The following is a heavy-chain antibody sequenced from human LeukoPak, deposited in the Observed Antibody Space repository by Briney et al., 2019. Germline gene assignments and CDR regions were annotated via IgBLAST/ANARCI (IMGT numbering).Heavy chain of an antibody. D-gene: IGHD6-19*01. CDR1: GGSISIYF. V-gene: IGHV4-4*07. CDR3: ARDSGLQWLKWNFDL. Sequence: PSGTLSLTCSVSGGSISIYFWNWIRQPAGKGLEWIGRIYTSGGTNYNASLKSRVAISVDKTTNQLPLKLNSVTAADTAFYYCARDSGLQWLKWNFDLWGRGTLVTVSS. CDR2: IYTSGGT. J-gene: IGHJ2*01.